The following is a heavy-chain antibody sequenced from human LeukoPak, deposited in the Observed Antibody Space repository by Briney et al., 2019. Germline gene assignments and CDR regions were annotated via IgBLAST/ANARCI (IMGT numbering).Heavy chain of an antibody. CDR2: ISFHGSNK. D-gene: IGHD6-13*01. J-gene: IGHJ4*02. CDR1: GFTFSTYG. CDR3: AKERGAAAATVYFDY. V-gene: IGHV3-30*18. Sequence: LTGGSLRLSCAASGFTFSTYGMHWVRQAPGKGLEWVAVISFHGSNKNYADSVKGRFTISRDNSKNTVYLQMNSLRAEDTAVYYCAKERGAAAATVYFDYWGQGTQVTVSS.